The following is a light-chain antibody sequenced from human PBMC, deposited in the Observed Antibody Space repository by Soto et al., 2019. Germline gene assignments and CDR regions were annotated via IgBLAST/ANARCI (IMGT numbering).Light chain of an antibody. CDR1: SSDVGGYNY. Sequence: QSVLTQPASVSGSPGQSITISCTGTSSDVGGYNYVSWYQQYPGKAPKLMIYEVSDRPSGVSNRFSGSKSGNTASLTISGLQAEDASDYYCSSYTSDNTWVFGGGTKVTVL. V-gene: IGLV2-14*01. J-gene: IGLJ3*02. CDR2: EVS. CDR3: SSYTSDNTWV.